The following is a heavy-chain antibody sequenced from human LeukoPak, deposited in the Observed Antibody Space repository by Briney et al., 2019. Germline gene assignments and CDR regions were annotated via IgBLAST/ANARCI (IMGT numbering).Heavy chain of an antibody. D-gene: IGHD3-16*01. V-gene: IGHV4-4*07. J-gene: IGHJ5*02. CDR3: ARDSDVYWFDP. CDR2: IYTSGST. Sequence: PSETLSLTCTVCGGSISSYYWSLIRQPAGKGLEWIGRIYTSGSTNYNPSLKSRVTMSVDTSKNQFSLKLSSVTAADTAVYYCARDSDVYWFDPWGQGTLVTVSS. CDR1: GGSISSYY.